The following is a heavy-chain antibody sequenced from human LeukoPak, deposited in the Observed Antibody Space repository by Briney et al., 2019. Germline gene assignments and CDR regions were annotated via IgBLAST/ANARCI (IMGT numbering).Heavy chain of an antibody. J-gene: IGHJ3*02. CDR3: ARSRSGYSYEHGAFEI. CDR2: ISYSGST. CDR1: GGSISSYY. D-gene: IGHD5-18*01. V-gene: IGHV4-59*01. Sequence: SETLSLTCSVSGGSISSYYWNWIRQPPGKGLEWIGYISYSGSTNYNPSLKSRVTISVDTSRNQFSLKLSSVTAADTAVYYCARSRSGYSYEHGAFEIWGQGTMVTVSS.